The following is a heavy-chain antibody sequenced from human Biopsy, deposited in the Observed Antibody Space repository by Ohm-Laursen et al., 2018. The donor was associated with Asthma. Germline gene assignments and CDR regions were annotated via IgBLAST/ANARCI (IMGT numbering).Heavy chain of an antibody. J-gene: IGHJ4*02. CDR1: GFAVSRDY. CDR3: ARDSYSSGLYDDFGS. V-gene: IGHV3-53*01. D-gene: IGHD6-19*01. Sequence: SLRLSCAASGFAVSRDYMFWVRQAPGKGLEWVSVIYSGGTSHTADSVRGRFTISRDYSKNTLYLQMHSLRAEDTAVYYCARDSYSSGLYDDFGSWGQGTLVTVSS. CDR2: IYSGGTS.